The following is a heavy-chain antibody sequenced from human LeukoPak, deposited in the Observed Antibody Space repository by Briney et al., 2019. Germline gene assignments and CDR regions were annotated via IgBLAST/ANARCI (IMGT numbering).Heavy chain of an antibody. V-gene: IGHV4-38-2*02. Sequence: PSETLSLTCTVSGYSISSGYYWGWIRQPPGKGLEWIASIYHSGSTYYKPSLKSRVTISVDTSKNQFSLKVSSVTAADTAVYYCARCQARLSRFDPWGQGTLVTVSS. CDR3: ARCQARLSRFDP. D-gene: IGHD6-19*01. CDR2: IYHSGST. J-gene: IGHJ5*02. CDR1: GYSISSGYY.